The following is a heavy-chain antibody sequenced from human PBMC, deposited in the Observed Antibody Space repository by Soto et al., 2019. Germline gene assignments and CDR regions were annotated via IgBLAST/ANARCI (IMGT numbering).Heavy chain of an antibody. D-gene: IGHD6-6*01. J-gene: IGHJ4*02. Sequence: GGSLRLSCAASGFIFSTYSIHWVRQAPGKGLEWVAVISYDGTNIYYADSVKGRFTISRDNSKNTLFLQMNSLRPEDTAVYYCARVYSSLDYGIDYWGQGTLVTVSS. V-gene: IGHV3-30-3*01. CDR2: ISYDGTNI. CDR1: GFIFSTYS. CDR3: ARVYSSLDYGIDY.